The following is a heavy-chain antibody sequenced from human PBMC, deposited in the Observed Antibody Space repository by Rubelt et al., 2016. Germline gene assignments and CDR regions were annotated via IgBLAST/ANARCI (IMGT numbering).Heavy chain of an antibody. CDR1: GFTFSSYG. CDR2: IRYDGSNK. CDR3: AKPARLDYGINAEYFQH. D-gene: IGHD4-17*01. J-gene: IGHJ1*01. V-gene: IGHV3-30*02. Sequence: QVQLVESGGGVVQPGGSLRLSCAASGFTFSSYGMHWVRQAPGKGLEWVAFIRYDGSNKYYADSVKGRFTISRENSQSTLYLQMNGLRAEDTAVYYCAKPARLDYGINAEYFQHWGQGTLVTVSS.